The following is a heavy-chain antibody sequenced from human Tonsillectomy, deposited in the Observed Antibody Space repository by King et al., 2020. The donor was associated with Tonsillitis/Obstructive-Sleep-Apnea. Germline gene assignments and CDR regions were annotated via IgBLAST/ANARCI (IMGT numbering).Heavy chain of an antibody. Sequence: VQLVESGGGLVQPGGSLRLSCSASGFTFSSYAMHWVRQAPGKGLEYVSAISSNGGSTYYAASVKGRFTISSDNSKNTLYLQMSSLRAEDTAVYYCVKSPAGSPLFDYWGQGTLVTVSS. J-gene: IGHJ4*02. V-gene: IGHV3-64D*06. CDR1: GFTFSSYA. D-gene: IGHD6-19*01. CDR2: ISSNGGST. CDR3: VKSPAGSPLFDY.